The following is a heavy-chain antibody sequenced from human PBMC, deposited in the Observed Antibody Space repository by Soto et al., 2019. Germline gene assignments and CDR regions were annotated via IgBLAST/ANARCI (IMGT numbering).Heavy chain of an antibody. CDR2: IKQDGSEE. Sequence: EVQLVESGGGLVQPGGSLRLSCAAPGFTFINYWMTWVRQAPGKGLEWVANIKQDGSEEYYVGSVKGRFTISRDNAKNSLYLQMTSLRAEDTAVYYCARGAFPTWGSYPLDYWGQGTLVTVSS. CDR3: ARGAFPTWGSYPLDY. D-gene: IGHD3-16*02. CDR1: GFTFINYW. J-gene: IGHJ4*02. V-gene: IGHV3-7*04.